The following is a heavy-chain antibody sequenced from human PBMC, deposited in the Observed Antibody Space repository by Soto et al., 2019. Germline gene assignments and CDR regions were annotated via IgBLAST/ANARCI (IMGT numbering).Heavy chain of an antibody. D-gene: IGHD5-18*01. Sequence: EVQLVESGGGLIPPGGSLRLSCAASGFLVNSAYMTWVRQAAGNGLEWLSMINSDGSTLYAESVKGRFTISRDNSKNRLDLQMNSLRAEDTAMYYCARSGYSFAWGYWGQGTLVIVTS. J-gene: IGHJ4*02. V-gene: IGHV3-53*01. CDR2: INSDGST. CDR1: GFLVNSAY. CDR3: ARSGYSFAWGY.